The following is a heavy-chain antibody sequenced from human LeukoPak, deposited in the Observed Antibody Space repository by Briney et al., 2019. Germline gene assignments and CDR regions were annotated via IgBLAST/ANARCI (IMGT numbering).Heavy chain of an antibody. CDR3: ARVVAYYYGSGSYPDY. Sequence: ASVKVSCKASGYTFTSYGISWVRQAPGQGLEWMGWISAYNGNTNYAQKLQGRVTMTTDTSTSTAYMELRSLRSDDTAVYYCARVVAYYYGSGSYPDYWGQGTLVTVSS. D-gene: IGHD3-10*01. V-gene: IGHV1-18*01. CDR2: ISAYNGNT. J-gene: IGHJ4*02. CDR1: GYTFTSYG.